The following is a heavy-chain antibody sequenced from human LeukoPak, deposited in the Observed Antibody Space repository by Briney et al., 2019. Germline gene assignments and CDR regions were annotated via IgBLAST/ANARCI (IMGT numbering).Heavy chain of an antibody. J-gene: IGHJ4*02. CDR3: TTTARGYSYAFG. D-gene: IGHD5-18*01. V-gene: IGHV3-15*01. Sequence: GGSLRLSCAASGFTFTNAWMTWVRQAPGKGLEWVGRIKSKSDGGTTDYAAPVKGRFTISRDDSKNTLYLQMNSLKTEDTSVYYCTTTARGYSYAFGWGQGTLVTVSS. CDR1: GFTFTNAW. CDR2: IKSKSDGGTT.